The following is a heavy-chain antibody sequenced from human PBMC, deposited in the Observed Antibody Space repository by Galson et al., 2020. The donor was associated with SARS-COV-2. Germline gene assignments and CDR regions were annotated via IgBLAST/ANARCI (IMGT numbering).Heavy chain of an antibody. CDR1: GGSISSSSYY. Sequence: SETLSLTCTVSGGSISSSSYYWGWIRQPPGKGLEWIGSIYYSGSTYYNPSLKSRVTISVDTSKNQFSLKLSSVTAADTAVYYCARDYGLRYFDWLLKPYYFDYWGQGTLVTVSS. D-gene: IGHD3-9*01. CDR3: ARDYGLRYFDWLLKPYYFDY. CDR2: IYYSGST. J-gene: IGHJ4*02. V-gene: IGHV4-39*07.